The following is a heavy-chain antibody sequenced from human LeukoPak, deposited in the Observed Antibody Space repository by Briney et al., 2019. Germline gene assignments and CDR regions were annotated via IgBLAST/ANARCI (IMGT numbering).Heavy chain of an antibody. D-gene: IGHD6-13*01. CDR1: SGSVNSGSYY. J-gene: IGHJ4*02. CDR3: ARRAGYSGSWYEY. CDR2: IYYSGST. V-gene: IGHV4-61*01. Sequence: SETLSLTCTVSSGSVNSGSYYWHWIRQPPGKGLEWVGYIYYSGSTNYNPSLKSRVTISVDTAKNQRSLKLSSVTAADTAVYYCARRAGYSGSWYEYWGQGTLVTVSS.